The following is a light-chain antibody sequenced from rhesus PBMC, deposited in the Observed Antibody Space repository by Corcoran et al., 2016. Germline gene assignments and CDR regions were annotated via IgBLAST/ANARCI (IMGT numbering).Light chain of an antibody. CDR1: NIGRKY. V-gene: IGLV3-36*02. J-gene: IGLJ6*01. Sequence: SYDLTQPPSVSVSPGQTANITCGGDNIGRKYVHWYQQKPPQAPVLVIYYDSERPSGIPERFSGPKSGNTATLTISGVEAGDEADYYCQVWDSSIDHHVFGSGTKLTVL. CDR2: YDS. CDR3: QVWDSSIDHHV.